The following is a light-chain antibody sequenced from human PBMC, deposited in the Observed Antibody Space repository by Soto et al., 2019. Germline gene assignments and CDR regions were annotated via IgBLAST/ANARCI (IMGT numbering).Light chain of an antibody. CDR1: QTVSSGH. Sequence: EVVLTQSPATLSLSPGERATLSCRASQTVSSGHLAWYQQKPGQAPRLLIYGGTSRATGIPDRFSGSGSGTDFTLTVSRLEPEDFAVYYCQQYVSSPYTFGQGTKLEIK. J-gene: IGKJ2*01. CDR3: QQYVSSPYT. V-gene: IGKV3-20*01. CDR2: GGT.